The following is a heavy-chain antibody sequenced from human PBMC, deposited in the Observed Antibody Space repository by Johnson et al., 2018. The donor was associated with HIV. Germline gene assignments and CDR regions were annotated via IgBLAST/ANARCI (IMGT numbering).Heavy chain of an antibody. V-gene: IGHV3-11*04. CDR2: ISSTGSTI. Sequence: QVQVLESGGGVVQPGGSLRLSCAASGFTFSDYYMNWLRQAPGKGLEWVSYISSTGSTIYYAASVKGRFTISRDNAKNSLYLQMNSLRAEDTAVYYCARYQQLVRDGAFDIWGQGTMVTVSS. CDR1: GFTFSDYY. CDR3: ARYQQLVRDGAFDI. D-gene: IGHD6-13*01. J-gene: IGHJ3*02.